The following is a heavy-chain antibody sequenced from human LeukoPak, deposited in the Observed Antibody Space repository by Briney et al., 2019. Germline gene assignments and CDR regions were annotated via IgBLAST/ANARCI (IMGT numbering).Heavy chain of an antibody. V-gene: IGHV3-23*01. CDR3: ARKVAAQWGYFDY. CDR1: GFTFSSYA. D-gene: IGHD6-19*01. Sequence: GGSLRLSCAASGFTFSSYAMSWVRQAPGKGLEWVSAISGSGGSTYYADSVKGRFTISRDNAKNSLYLQMNSLRAEDTAVYYCARKVAAQWGYFDYWGQGTLVTVSS. J-gene: IGHJ4*02. CDR2: ISGSGGST.